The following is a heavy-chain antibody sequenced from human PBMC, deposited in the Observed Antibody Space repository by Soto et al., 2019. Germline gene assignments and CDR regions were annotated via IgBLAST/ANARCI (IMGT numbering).Heavy chain of an antibody. Sequence: ASVKVSCKASGYTFTSYGISWVRQAPGQGLERMGWISAYNGNTNYAQKHQGRVTMTTDTSTSTAYIELRSLRSDDTAVYYCARTPDYDFWSGYPRDYYYMDVWGKGTTVTVS. J-gene: IGHJ6*03. V-gene: IGHV1-18*01. CDR2: ISAYNGNT. CDR1: GYTFTSYG. CDR3: ARTPDYDFWSGYPRDYYYMDV. D-gene: IGHD3-3*01.